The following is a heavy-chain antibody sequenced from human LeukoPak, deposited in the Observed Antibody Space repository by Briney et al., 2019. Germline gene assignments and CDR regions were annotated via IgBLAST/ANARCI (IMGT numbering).Heavy chain of an antibody. V-gene: IGHV1-2*06. CDR2: INPNSGGT. CDR3: ARGNYYGSGSYSYYYYYYMDV. J-gene: IGHJ6*03. D-gene: IGHD3-10*01. Sequence: ASVKVSCKASGYTFTGYYMHWVRQAPGQGLEWMGRINPNSGGTNYAQKFQGRVTMTRYTSISTAYMELSRLRSDDTAVYYCARGNYYGSGSYSYYYYYYMDVWGKGTTVTVSS. CDR1: GYTFTGYY.